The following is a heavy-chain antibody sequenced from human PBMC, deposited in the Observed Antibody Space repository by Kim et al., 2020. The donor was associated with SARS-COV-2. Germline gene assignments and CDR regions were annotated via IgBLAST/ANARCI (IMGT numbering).Heavy chain of an antibody. J-gene: IGHJ6*03. CDR2: IRSKAYGGTT. V-gene: IGHV3-49*04. D-gene: IGHD1-26*01. CDR3: TRDSGTLQGEYYYYYMDV. Sequence: GGSLRLSCTASGFTFGDYAMSWVRQAPGKGLEWVGFIRSKAYGGTTEYAASVKGRFTISRDDSKSIAYLQMNSLKTEDTAVYYCTRDSGTLQGEYYYYYMDVWGKGTTVTVSS. CDR1: GFTFGDYA.